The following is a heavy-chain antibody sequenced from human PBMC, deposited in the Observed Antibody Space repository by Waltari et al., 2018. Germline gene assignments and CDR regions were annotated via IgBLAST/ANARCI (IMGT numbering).Heavy chain of an antibody. Sequence: EVQLVESGGGLIQPGGSLRLSCTASEFTVSNYYMTWVRQAPGTGLEWVSVIYSGGSTFYGYSVKGRFTTSRENSKNSLYLQMNCLRAEDTAVYYCARTGILDYWGQGTLVTVSS. CDR3: ARTGILDY. D-gene: IGHD1-20*01. J-gene: IGHJ4*02. V-gene: IGHV3-53*01. CDR1: EFTVSNYY. CDR2: IYSGGST.